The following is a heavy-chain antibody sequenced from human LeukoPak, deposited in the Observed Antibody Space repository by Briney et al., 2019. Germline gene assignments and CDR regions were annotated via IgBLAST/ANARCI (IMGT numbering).Heavy chain of an antibody. J-gene: IGHJ4*02. CDR3: ARINREPGYSSDY. Sequence: PGGSLRLSCAASGFTFSDYWMHWVRQAPGKGLVWVSRISDDGSSTSYADSVKGRFTISRANANNTLYLQMNSLRAEDTAVYYCARINREPGYSSDYWGQGTLVTVSS. CDR1: GFTFSDYW. CDR2: ISDDGSST. V-gene: IGHV3-74*01. D-gene: IGHD5-18*01.